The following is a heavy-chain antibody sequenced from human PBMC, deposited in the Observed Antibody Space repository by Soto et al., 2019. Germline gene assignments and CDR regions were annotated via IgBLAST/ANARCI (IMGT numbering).Heavy chain of an antibody. CDR2: IYYSGST. Sequence: SETLSLTCTVSGGSISSSSYYWGWIRQPPGKGLEWIGSIYYSGSTNYNPSLKSRVTISVDKSKNQFSLKLSSVTAADTAVYYCARIVVVPAAMRRYNEYYYYMDVWGKGTTVTVSS. J-gene: IGHJ6*03. CDR3: ARIVVVPAAMRRYNEYYYYMDV. CDR1: GGSISSSSYY. V-gene: IGHV4-39*07. D-gene: IGHD2-2*01.